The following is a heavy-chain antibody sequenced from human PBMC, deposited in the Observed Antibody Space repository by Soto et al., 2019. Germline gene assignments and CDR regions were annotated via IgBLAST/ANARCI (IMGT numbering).Heavy chain of an antibody. CDR1: GYTFTSYG. Sequence: ASVKVSWKASGYTFTSYGISWVRQAPGQGLEWMGWISAYNGNTNYAQKLQGRVTMTTDTSTSTAYMELRSLRSDDTAVYYCARVDRSGGSCYWVGAFDIWGQGTMVTVSS. V-gene: IGHV1-18*01. D-gene: IGHD2-15*01. CDR2: ISAYNGNT. CDR3: ARVDRSGGSCYWVGAFDI. J-gene: IGHJ3*02.